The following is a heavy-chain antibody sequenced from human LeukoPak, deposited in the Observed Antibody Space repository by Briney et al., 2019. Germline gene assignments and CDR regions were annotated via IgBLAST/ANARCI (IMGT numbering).Heavy chain of an antibody. CDR3: ARDLESRYYDSSGYRSSYYYMDV. Sequence: GGSLRLSCAASGFTFSSYSMNWVRQAPGKGLEWVSSISSSSSYIYYADSVKGRFTISRDNAKNSLYLQMNSLRAEDTAVYYCARDLESRYYDSSGYRSSYYYMDVRGKGTTVTVSS. CDR2: ISSSSSYI. V-gene: IGHV3-21*01. CDR1: GFTFSSYS. D-gene: IGHD3-22*01. J-gene: IGHJ6*03.